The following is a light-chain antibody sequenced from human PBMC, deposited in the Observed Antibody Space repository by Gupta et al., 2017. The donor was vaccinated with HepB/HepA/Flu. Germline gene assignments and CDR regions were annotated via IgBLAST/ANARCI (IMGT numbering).Light chain of an antibody. Sequence: QAVVTQEPSLTVSPGGTVTLTCGSSTGPVTSGHDPYWFQQKPGQVPKTLIYNTNKKHSWTPARFSASLLGGRAALTLAGAQPADEADYYCLLAYNGALIFGGGTRLTVL. CDR3: LLAYNGALI. J-gene: IGLJ2*01. CDR1: TGPVTSGHD. CDR2: NTN. V-gene: IGLV7-46*01.